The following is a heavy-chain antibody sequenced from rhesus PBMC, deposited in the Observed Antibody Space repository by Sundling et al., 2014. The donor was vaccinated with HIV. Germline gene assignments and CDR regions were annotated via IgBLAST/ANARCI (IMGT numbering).Heavy chain of an antibody. CDR2: ISSASSYI. CDR1: GFTFSSFG. Sequence: EVQLVESGGGLVQPGGSLRLSCAASGFTFSSFGMSWVRQAPGRGLEWVSSISSASSYIYYADSVKGRFTISRDNARNSLSLQMNSLRAEDTAVYYCTRYAPDVWGLDSWGQGVVVTVSS. V-gene: IGHV3-136*01. CDR3: TRYAPDVWGLDS. J-gene: IGHJ6*01. D-gene: IGHD2-39*01.